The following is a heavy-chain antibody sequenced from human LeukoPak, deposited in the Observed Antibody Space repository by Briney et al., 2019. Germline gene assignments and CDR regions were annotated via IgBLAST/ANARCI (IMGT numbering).Heavy chain of an antibody. J-gene: IGHJ5*02. CDR3: ATDGAGFDT. Sequence: PGRSLRLSCAASRFTFSSYGMHWVRQAPGKGLEWVAVIWYDGSNKYYADSVKGRFTISRDNAKKSLYLEMNNLRAEDTAVYYCATDGAGFDTWGQGVLVTVSS. CDR2: IWYDGSNK. V-gene: IGHV3-33*03. CDR1: RFTFSSYG.